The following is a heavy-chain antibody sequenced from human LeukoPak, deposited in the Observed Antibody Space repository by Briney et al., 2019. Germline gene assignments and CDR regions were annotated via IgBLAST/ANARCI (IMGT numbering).Heavy chain of an antibody. D-gene: IGHD5-18*01. J-gene: IGHJ3*02. V-gene: IGHV3-74*01. CDR3: ARARSSYGYGDAFDI. CDR2: IDSDGINS. CDR1: GFTFSTYW. Sequence: HSGGSLRLSCAASGFTFSTYWMHWVRQAPGKGLVWVSRIDSDGINSYYADSVKGRFTISRDNSKNTLYLQMNSLRAEDTAVYYCARARSSYGYGDAFDIWGQGTMVTVSS.